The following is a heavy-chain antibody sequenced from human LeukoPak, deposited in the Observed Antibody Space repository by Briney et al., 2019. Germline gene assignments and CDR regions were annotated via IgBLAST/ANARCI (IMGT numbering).Heavy chain of an antibody. D-gene: IGHD6-19*01. V-gene: IGHV3-23*01. CDR1: GFTFSSYA. Sequence: GGSLRLSCAASGFTFSSYAMSWVRQAPGKGLEWVSAISGSGGSTYYADSVKGRFTVSRDNSKNTLYLQMNSLRAEDTAVYYCADGGPSSGVFDYWGQGTLVTVSS. J-gene: IGHJ4*02. CDR3: ADGGPSSGVFDY. CDR2: ISGSGGST.